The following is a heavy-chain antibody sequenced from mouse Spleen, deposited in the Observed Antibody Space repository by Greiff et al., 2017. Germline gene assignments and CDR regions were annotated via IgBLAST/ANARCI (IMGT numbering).Heavy chain of an antibody. CDR2: ISSGGGST. CDR1: GFTFSSYY. J-gene: IGHJ3*01. D-gene: IGHD4-1*01. CDR3: ARDLTGTSWFAY. Sequence: EVMLVESGGGLVKLGGSLKLSCAASGFTFSSYYMSWVRQTPEKRLEWVATISSGGGSTYYPDSVKGRFTISRDNAKNTLYLQMSSLNSEDTAVYYCARDLTGTSWFAYWGQGTLVTVSA. V-gene: IGHV5-9*01.